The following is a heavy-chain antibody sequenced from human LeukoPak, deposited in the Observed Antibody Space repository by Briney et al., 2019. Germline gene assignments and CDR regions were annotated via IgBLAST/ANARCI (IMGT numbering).Heavy chain of an antibody. Sequence: SETLSLTCAVYGGSFSGYYWSWIRQPPGKGLEWIGQINHSGSTNYNPSLKSRISISVDTSKNQFSLKLSSVTAADTAVYYCARTTEGGYTYNYFYYYYMDVWGKGTTVTISS. J-gene: IGHJ6*03. D-gene: IGHD5-18*01. CDR2: INHSGST. CDR3: ARTTEGGYTYNYFYYYYMDV. CDR1: GGSFSGYY. V-gene: IGHV4-34*01.